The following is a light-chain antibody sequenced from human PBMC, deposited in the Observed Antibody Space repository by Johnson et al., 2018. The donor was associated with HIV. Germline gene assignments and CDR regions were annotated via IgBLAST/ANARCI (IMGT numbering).Light chain of an antibody. CDR1: SSNIGNNY. CDR2: ENN. Sequence: QSVLTQPHSVSAAPGQKVTISCSGSSSNIGNNYVSWYQQLPGTAPKLLIFENNKRPSGIPDRFSGSKSGTSATLGITGLQTGDEAEYYCGTWDSSLSADYGFGTGTHVTVL. V-gene: IGLV1-51*02. CDR3: GTWDSSLSADYG. J-gene: IGLJ1*01.